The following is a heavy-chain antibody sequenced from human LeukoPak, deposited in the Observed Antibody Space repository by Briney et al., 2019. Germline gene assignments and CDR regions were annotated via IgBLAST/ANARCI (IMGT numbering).Heavy chain of an antibody. J-gene: IGHJ4*02. CDR3: ARGEIVGAFDY. CDR1: GFTFSSYE. V-gene: IGHV3-48*03. D-gene: IGHD1-26*01. CDR2: ISSSGSTI. Sequence: GGSLRLSCAASGFTFSSYEMNWVRQAPGKGLEWVSYISSSGSTIYYADSVKGRFTISRDNAKNSLYLQMNSLRAEDTAVYYCARGEIVGAFDYWGQGTLVTVSS.